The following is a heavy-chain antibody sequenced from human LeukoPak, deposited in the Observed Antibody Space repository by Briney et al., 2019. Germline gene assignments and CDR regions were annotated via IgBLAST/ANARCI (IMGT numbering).Heavy chain of an antibody. J-gene: IGHJ4*02. CDR3: VRGWFTDY. CDR2: IYYSGST. Sequence: PSETLSLTCTVSGGSISSGDYFWSWIRQHPGKGLEWIGYIYYSGSTYSNPSLKSRVTISVNTSKNQFSLKLSSVTAADTAVYYCVRGWFTDYWGQGTLVTVSS. V-gene: IGHV4-31*03. D-gene: IGHD3-10*01. CDR1: GGSISSGDYF.